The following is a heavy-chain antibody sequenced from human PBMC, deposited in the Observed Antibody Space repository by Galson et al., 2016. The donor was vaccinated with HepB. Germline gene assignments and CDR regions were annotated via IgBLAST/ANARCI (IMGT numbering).Heavy chain of an antibody. Sequence: SLRLSCAASGFTFSRHWMNWVRQAPGKGLEWVANINKDGSEKYYVGSVAGRFTIPRDKAKNSLYLQMNSLRAEDTAVYYCARGSLYYYYNMDVWGQGTTVTVSS. J-gene: IGHJ6*02. CDR2: INKDGSEK. V-gene: IGHV3-7*03. CDR1: GFTFSRHW. CDR3: ARGSLYYYYNMDV. D-gene: IGHD3-10*01.